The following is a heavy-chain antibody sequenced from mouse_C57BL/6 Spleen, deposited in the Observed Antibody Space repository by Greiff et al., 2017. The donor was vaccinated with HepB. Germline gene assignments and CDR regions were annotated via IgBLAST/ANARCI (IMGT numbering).Heavy chain of an antibody. J-gene: IGHJ2*01. Sequence: QVQLQQSGPELVKPGASVKISCKASGYAFSSSWMNWVKQRPGKGLEWIGRIYPGDGDTNYNGKFKGKATLTADKSSSTAYMQRSSLTSEDSAVYFCARLEGFDDWGQGTTLTVSS. CDR2: IYPGDGDT. CDR1: GYAFSSSW. CDR3: ARLEGFDD. V-gene: IGHV1-82*01.